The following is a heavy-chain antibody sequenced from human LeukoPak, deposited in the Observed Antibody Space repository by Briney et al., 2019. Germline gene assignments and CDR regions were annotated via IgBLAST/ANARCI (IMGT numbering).Heavy chain of an antibody. CDR1: GGSISSGGYY. V-gene: IGHV4-31*03. CDR3: ARGKRVDLDCSRTSCPIVESSNWFDP. D-gene: IGHD2-2*01. J-gene: IGHJ5*02. CDR2: IYYSGST. Sequence: PSETLSLTCTVSGGSISSGGYYWSWIRQHPGKGLEWIGYIYYSGSTYYNPSLKSRVTISVDTSKNQFSLKLSSATAADTAVYYCARGKRVDLDCSRTSCPIVESSNWFDPWGQGTLVIVSA.